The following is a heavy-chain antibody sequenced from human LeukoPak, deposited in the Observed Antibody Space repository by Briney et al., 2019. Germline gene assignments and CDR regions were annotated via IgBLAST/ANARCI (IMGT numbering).Heavy chain of an antibody. CDR3: AKEQDNLLLLSHFDS. D-gene: IGHD1-14*01. CDR1: GFTFNNYA. Sequence: PGRSLRLSCAASGFTFNNYAMSWVRQAPGKGLQWVSAVGGDGHRTFYADSVKGRFTIFRDNSMNTLSLQMNSLRVEDTAVYYCAKEQDNLLLLSHFDSWGQGILVTVSA. J-gene: IGHJ4*02. CDR2: VGGDGHRT. V-gene: IGHV3-23*01.